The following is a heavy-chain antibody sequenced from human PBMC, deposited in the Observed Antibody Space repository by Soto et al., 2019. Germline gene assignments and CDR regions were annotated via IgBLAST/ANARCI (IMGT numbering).Heavy chain of an antibody. J-gene: IGHJ2*01. CDR2: IYNSGST. V-gene: IGHV3-53*01. CDR1: ASAAGFMVSNSY. CDR3: ARERGAPDTAVVDPSGYRYFDL. D-gene: IGHD5-18*01. Sequence: GGSLRLSCTTSASAAGFMVSNSYMGWVRQAPGRGLEWVSVIYNSGSTYYADSVRGRFTLSRDKSKNTLSLQMGSLRVEDTAVYYCARERGAPDTAVVDPSGYRYFDLWGRGTLVTVSS.